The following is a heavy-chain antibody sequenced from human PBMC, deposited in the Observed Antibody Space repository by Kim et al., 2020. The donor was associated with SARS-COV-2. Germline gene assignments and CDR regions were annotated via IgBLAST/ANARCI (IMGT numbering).Heavy chain of an antibody. CDR1: GFIFATYA. J-gene: IGHJ5*01. V-gene: IGHV3-23*01. D-gene: IGHD6-19*01. Sequence: GGSLRLSCVASGFIFATYAMRWVRHTPGKGLEWVSVVDGGAGNTYYAASVRGRFTISRDNSSNMLYLEMNSLSDEDTAVYYCAKKVPLDAPSGFDS. CDR2: VDGGAGNT. CDR3: AKKVPLDAPSGFDS.